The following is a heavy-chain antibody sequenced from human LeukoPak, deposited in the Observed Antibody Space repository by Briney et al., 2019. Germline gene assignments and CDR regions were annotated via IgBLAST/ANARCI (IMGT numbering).Heavy chain of an antibody. D-gene: IGHD4-11*01. J-gene: IGHJ4*02. V-gene: IGHV3-21*01. CDR3: AREADDYSNSSPLDY. Sequence: PGGSLRLSCAASGFTFSSYSMNWVRQAPGKGLEWVSSISSSSSYIYYADSVKGRFTISRDNAKNSLYLQMNSLRAEDTAVYYCAREADDYSNSSPLDYWGQGTLVTVSS. CDR2: ISSSSSYI. CDR1: GFTFSSYS.